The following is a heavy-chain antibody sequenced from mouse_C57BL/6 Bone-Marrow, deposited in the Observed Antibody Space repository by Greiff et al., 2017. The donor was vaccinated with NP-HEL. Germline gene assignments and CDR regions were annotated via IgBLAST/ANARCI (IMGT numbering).Heavy chain of an antibody. CDR1: GYTFTSYG. V-gene: IGHV1-81*01. CDR3: ARWRGGAY. J-gene: IGHJ3*01. D-gene: IGHD1-1*02. Sequence: VQLQQSGAELARPGASVKLSCKASGYTFTSYGISWVKQRTGQGLEWIGEIYPRSGNTYYNETFKGQATLTADKSSSTEYMGLSRLTSEDSAVYFCARWRGGAYWGQGTLVTVSA. CDR2: IYPRSGNT.